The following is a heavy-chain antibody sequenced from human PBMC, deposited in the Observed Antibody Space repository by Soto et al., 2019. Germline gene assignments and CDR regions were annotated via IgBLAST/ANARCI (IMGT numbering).Heavy chain of an antibody. Sequence: ASVKVYCKSSNYSFSSCGIICMRPAPGQGLEWMAWINPSNDNTNYAQGLQGRVTLTSDTSTSTAYMELRSLRSDDTAVYYCARDPFYSGSNLQVGYFDSWGQGTLVTVSS. D-gene: IGHD1-26*01. CDR3: ARDPFYSGSNLQVGYFDS. V-gene: IGHV1-18*01. CDR2: INPSNDNT. CDR1: NYSFSSCG. J-gene: IGHJ4*02.